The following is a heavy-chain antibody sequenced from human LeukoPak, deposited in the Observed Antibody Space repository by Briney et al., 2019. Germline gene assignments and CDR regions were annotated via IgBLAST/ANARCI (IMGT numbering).Heavy chain of an antibody. J-gene: IGHJ4*02. CDR1: GFTFSRYW. D-gene: IGHD5-24*01. CDR3: ARDTGYNTFDY. CDR2: IKEDGSDK. Sequence: GGSLRLSCAASGFTFSRYWMSWVRQAPGKGLEWVANIKEDGSDKYYVDSVKGRFTISRDNAKNSLFLQTNSLRAEDTAVYYCARDTGYNTFDYWGQGTLVTVSS. V-gene: IGHV3-7*05.